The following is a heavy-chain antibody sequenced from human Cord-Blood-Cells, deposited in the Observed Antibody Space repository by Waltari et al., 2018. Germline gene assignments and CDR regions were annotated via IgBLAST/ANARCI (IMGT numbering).Heavy chain of an antibody. CDR2: INHSGST. CDR3: ARAKGGYFDY. CDR1: GGSFRGYY. V-gene: IGHV4-34*01. Sequence: QVQLQQWGAGLLKPSETLSLTCAVYGGSFRGYYWSWIRQPPGKGLEWIGEINHSGSTNYNPSLKSRVTISVDTSKNQFSLKLSSVTAADTAVYYCARAKGGYFDYWGQGTLVTVSS. D-gene: IGHD3-16*01. J-gene: IGHJ4*02.